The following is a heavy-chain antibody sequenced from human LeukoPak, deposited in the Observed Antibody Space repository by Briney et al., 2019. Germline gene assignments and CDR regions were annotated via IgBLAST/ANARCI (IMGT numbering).Heavy chain of an antibody. J-gene: IGHJ4*02. Sequence: GGSLRLSCAASGFTFSSYGMHWVRQAPGKGLEWVAVTQNDGSNKYYVGSVKGRFTISRDNSKNTLFLQMNSLRAEDTAVYYCVKEGAYFFDSWGQGTLVTVSS. CDR2: TQNDGSNK. CDR3: VKEGAYFFDS. D-gene: IGHD3-16*01. V-gene: IGHV3-30*02. CDR1: GFTFSSYG.